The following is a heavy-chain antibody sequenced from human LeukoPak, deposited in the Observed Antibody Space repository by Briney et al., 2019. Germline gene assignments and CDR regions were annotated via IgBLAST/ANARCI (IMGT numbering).Heavy chain of an antibody. D-gene: IGHD3-16*01. CDR1: GFTFSSYS. CDR3: ARDLMITFGGVAFDI. J-gene: IGHJ3*02. Sequence: GGSLRLSCAASGFTFSSYSMNWVGQAPGKGLEWVSYISSSSSTIYYADSVKGRFTISRDNAKNSLYLQMNSLRAEDTAVYYCARDLMITFGGVAFDIWGQGTMVTVSS. V-gene: IGHV3-48*01. CDR2: ISSSSSTI.